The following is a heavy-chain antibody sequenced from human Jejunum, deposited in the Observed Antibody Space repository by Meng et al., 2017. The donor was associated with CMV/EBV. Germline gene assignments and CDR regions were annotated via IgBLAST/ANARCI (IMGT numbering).Heavy chain of an antibody. Sequence: GGSLRLSCTASGFTFSTYIMTWVRQAPGKGLDWVSAISGNGVDRYYADSVKGRFTISRDNSQNTLYLQMNSLRAEDTAVYYCTGTGCWGQGTLVTVSS. D-gene: IGHD3/OR15-3a*01. J-gene: IGHJ4*02. CDR3: TGTGC. V-gene: IGHV3-23*01. CDR2: ISGNGVDR. CDR1: GFTFSTYI.